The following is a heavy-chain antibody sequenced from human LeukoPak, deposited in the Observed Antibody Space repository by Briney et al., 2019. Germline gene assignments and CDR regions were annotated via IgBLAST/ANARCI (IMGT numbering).Heavy chain of an antibody. CDR3: ARDQTYYDILTGYYKKYYYYYMDV. D-gene: IGHD3-9*01. CDR2: ISSSGSTI. CDR1: GFTFCDYY. Sequence: GGSLRLSCAASGFTFCDYYMSSIRQARGKGLEWVSYISSSGSTIYYADSVKGRFTISRDNAKNSLYLQMNSLRAEDTAVYYCARDQTYYDILTGYYKKYYYYYMDVWGKGTTVTVSS. V-gene: IGHV3-11*01. J-gene: IGHJ6*03.